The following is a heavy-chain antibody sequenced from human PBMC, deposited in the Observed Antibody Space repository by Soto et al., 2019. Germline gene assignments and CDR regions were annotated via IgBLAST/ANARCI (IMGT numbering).Heavy chain of an antibody. CDR1: GYSFTSYW. Sequence: GESLKISCKGSGYSFTSYWISWVRQMPGKGLEWMGRIDPSDSYTNCSPSFQGHVTISADKSISTAYLQWSSLKASDTAMYYCARHGHYDILTGPKDYWGQGTLVTVSS. CDR2: IDPSDSYT. CDR3: ARHGHYDILTGPKDY. V-gene: IGHV5-10-1*01. J-gene: IGHJ4*02. D-gene: IGHD3-9*01.